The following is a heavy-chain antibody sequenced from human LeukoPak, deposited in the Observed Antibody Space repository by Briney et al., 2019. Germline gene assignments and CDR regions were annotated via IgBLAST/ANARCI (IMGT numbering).Heavy chain of an antibody. J-gene: IGHJ6*03. V-gene: IGHV3-30*04. CDR3: ARDGGSSGTGAYYMDV. Sequence: GGSLRLSCAASGFTFSSYVMHWVRQAPGKGLEWEAIISYDGSNEYYADSVKGRFTISRDNSKNTLYLQMNSLRAADTAVYYCARDGGSSGTGAYYMDVWGKGATVTVSS. CDR1: GFTFSSYV. CDR2: ISYDGSNE. D-gene: IGHD2-15*01.